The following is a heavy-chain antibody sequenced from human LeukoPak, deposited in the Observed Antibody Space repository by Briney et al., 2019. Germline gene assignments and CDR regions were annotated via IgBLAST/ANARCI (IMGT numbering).Heavy chain of an antibody. V-gene: IGHV1-46*01. CDR3: ARMYSGSYDY. J-gene: IGHJ4*02. CDR1: GYTFINFY. Sequence: ASVKVSCKASGYTFINFYIHWVRQAPGQGLEWMGITNPSGGSATYAQKFQGRVTMTRDTSTSTVYMELSSLRSEDTAVYYCARMYSGSYDYWGQGTLVTVSS. D-gene: IGHD1-26*01. CDR2: TNPSGGSA.